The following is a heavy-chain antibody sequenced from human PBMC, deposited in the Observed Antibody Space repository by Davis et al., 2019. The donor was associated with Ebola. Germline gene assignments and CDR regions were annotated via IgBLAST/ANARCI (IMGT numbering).Heavy chain of an antibody. CDR1: AFAFNTFC. CDR3: ARAVGSAQRAYYDY. V-gene: IGHV3-74*01. J-gene: IGHJ4*02. CDR2: VNTDGRIT. D-gene: IGHD1-26*01. Sequence: PGGSLRLSCGASAFAFNTFCMHWVRQAPGKGLVWVSRVNTDGRITGYADSVKGRFTITRDNSKSTLYLQMNSLRVEDTAVYYCARAVGSAQRAYYDYWGQGTLVTVSS.